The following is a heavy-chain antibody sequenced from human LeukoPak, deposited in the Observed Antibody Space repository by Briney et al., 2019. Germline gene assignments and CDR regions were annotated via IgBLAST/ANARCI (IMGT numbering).Heavy chain of an antibody. CDR1: GGTFSSYA. D-gene: IGHD6-19*01. CDR3: ARQSSGWPSTSERGVYFDY. CDR2: IIPIFGTA. Sequence: GASVKVSCKASGGTFSSYAISWVRQAPGQGLEWMGGIIPIFGTANYAQKFQGRVTITTDESTSTAYMELSSLRSEDTAVYYWARQSSGWPSTSERGVYFDYWGQGTLVTVSS. J-gene: IGHJ4*02. V-gene: IGHV1-69*05.